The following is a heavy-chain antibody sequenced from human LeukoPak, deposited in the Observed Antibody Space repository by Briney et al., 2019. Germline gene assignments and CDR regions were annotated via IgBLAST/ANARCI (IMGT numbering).Heavy chain of an antibody. CDR3: ARSLIVASEDY. CDR1: SLRFDSFY. Sequence: PGGSLRLSCAASSLRFDSFYMGWIRQVPGKGLDYIALISASGAVPYYAESVKGRFTISRDNAKNSVSLQMNSLSADDTAVYYCARSLIVASEDYWGQGTLVTVSS. D-gene: IGHD3-22*01. CDR2: ISASGAVP. V-gene: IGHV3-11*04. J-gene: IGHJ4*02.